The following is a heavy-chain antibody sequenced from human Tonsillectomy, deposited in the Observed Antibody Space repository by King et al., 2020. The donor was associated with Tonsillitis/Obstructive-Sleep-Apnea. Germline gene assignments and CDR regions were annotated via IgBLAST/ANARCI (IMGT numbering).Heavy chain of an antibody. CDR1: GGFIISYY. Sequence: QLQESGPGLVKPSETLSLTCTVSGGFIISYYWSWIRQPPGKGLEYIGYIYYTGSPNYNPSLKSRVTISVDTSKNQFSLKLSSVTAADTAVYYCAREGAVMNGFDIWGQGTMVTVSS. V-gene: IGHV4-59*01. CDR2: IYYTGSP. CDR3: AREGAVMNGFDI. J-gene: IGHJ3*02. D-gene: IGHD2-8*01.